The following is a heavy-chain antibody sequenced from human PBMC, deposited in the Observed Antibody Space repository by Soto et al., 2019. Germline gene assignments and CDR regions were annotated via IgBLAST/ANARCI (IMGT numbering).Heavy chain of an antibody. CDR3: AKGEVRGIIPSYFDY. J-gene: IGHJ4*02. D-gene: IGHD3-10*01. CDR2: ISNDGSNE. V-gene: IGHV3-30*18. CDR1: GFTFRWFG. Sequence: LRLSCAGSGFTFRWFGMNWVRQSPGKGLEWVARISNDGSNEYYVDSVKGRFTISRDNSKNTLYLQMDSLRAEDTAVYYCAKGEVRGIIPSYFDYWGLGTLVTVSS.